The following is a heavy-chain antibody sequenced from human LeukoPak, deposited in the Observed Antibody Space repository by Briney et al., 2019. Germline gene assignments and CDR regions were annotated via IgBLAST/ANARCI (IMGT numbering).Heavy chain of an antibody. D-gene: IGHD3-10*01. CDR1: GFTFSRYS. CDR2: ISSSSSYI. V-gene: IGHV3-21*01. CDR3: AREGSQGSGSYFGY. Sequence: PGGSLRLSCAASGFTFSRYSMNWVRQAPEKGLEWVSSISSSSSYIYYADSVKGKFTISRDNSKNTLYLQMNSLRAEDTAVYYCAREGSQGSGSYFGYWGQGTLVTVSS. J-gene: IGHJ4*02.